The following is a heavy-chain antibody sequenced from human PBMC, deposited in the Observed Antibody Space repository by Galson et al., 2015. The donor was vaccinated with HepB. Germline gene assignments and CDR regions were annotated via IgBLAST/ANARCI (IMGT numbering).Heavy chain of an antibody. J-gene: IGHJ4*02. V-gene: IGHV3-49*04. D-gene: IGHD3-22*01. CDR3: TRDQADLVVVITPFDY. Sequence: LRLSCAASGFTFSSYAMTWVRQAPGKGLEWVGFIRSEAYGGTTEYAASVKGRFTISRDDSKSIAYLQMNSLKTEDTAVYYCTRDQADLVVVITPFDYWGQGTLVTVSS. CDR1: GFTFSSYA. CDR2: IRSEAYGGTT.